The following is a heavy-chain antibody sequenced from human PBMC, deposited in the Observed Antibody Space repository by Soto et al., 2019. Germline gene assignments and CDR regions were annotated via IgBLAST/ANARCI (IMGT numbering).Heavy chain of an antibody. CDR3: ARVGLEAQVY. CDR2: IYYSGST. J-gene: IGHJ4*02. V-gene: IGHV4-30-4*01. Sequence: SETLSLTCTVSGGSISSGDYYWSWIRQPPGKGLEWIGYIYYSGSTYYNPSLKSRVTISADTSKNQFSLKLSSVTAADTAVYYCARVGLEAQVYWGQGTLVTVSS. CDR1: GGSISSGDYY.